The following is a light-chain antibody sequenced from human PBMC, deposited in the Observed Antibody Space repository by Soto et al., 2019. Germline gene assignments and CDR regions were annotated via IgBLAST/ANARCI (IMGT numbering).Light chain of an antibody. CDR2: DAS. CDR3: QQRSNSPLT. CDR1: QSVSSY. V-gene: IGKV3-11*01. J-gene: IGKJ4*01. Sequence: EIVLSQSPATLSLSPGVRATPSCRASQSVSSYLAWYQQKPGQAPRLLIYDASNRATGIPARFSGSGSGTDFTLTISSLEPEDFAVYYCQQRSNSPLTFGGGTKVDIK.